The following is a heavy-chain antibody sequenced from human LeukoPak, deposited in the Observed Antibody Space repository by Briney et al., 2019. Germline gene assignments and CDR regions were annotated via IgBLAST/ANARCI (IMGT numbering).Heavy chain of an antibody. Sequence: GESLKISCKGSGYTFTSYWIGWVRQMPGKGLEWMGLIYPGDSDTRYSPSFQGQVTISADKSISTAFLHWSSLKASDTAMYYCARLTISSSPQSNCFDPWGQGTLVTVSS. D-gene: IGHD2-2*01. CDR1: GYTFTSYW. V-gene: IGHV5-51*01. CDR3: ARLTISSSPQSNCFDP. CDR2: IYPGDSDT. J-gene: IGHJ5*02.